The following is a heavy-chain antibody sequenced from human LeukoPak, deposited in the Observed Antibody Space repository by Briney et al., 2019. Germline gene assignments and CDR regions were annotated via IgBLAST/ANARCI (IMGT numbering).Heavy chain of an antibody. V-gene: IGHV3-73*01. D-gene: IGHD2-8*02. CDR1: GFTFSGSA. Sequence: GGSLRLSCAASGFTFSGSAMHWVRQASGKGLEWVGRIRSKANSYATAYAASVKGRFTISRDDSKNTAYLQMNSLKTEDTAIYYCATYRQVLLPFESWGQGTLVTVSS. CDR3: ATYRQVLLPFES. CDR2: IRSKANSYAT. J-gene: IGHJ4*02.